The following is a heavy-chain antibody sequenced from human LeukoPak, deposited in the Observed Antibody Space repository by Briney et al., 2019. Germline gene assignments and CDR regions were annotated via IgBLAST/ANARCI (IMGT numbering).Heavy chain of an antibody. CDR2: ISVYNGDI. D-gene: IGHD2-21*02. V-gene: IGHV1-18*01. Sequence: ASVKVSCKASGYTFTSYGISWVRQAPGQGLEWMGWISVYNGDIKFAQKLQDRVTMTTDTSTSTAYMELRSLRSDDTAVYYCARVLRSAYCGGDCHFNDYWGQGTRVTVSS. CDR3: ARVLRSAYCGGDCHFNDY. CDR1: GYTFTSYG. J-gene: IGHJ4*02.